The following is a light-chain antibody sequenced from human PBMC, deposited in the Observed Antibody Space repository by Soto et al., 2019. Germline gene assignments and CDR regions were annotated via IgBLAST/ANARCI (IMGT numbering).Light chain of an antibody. Sequence: DIQLTQSPSFLSASVGDRVTITCRASQDISNFLAWYQQKPGTAPKVLISGASDLHGGVPSRFSGSGSRTDFTLTITHLQSEDFATYYCQHYLNYPITFGQGTRL. J-gene: IGKJ5*01. CDR2: GAS. CDR3: QHYLNYPIT. V-gene: IGKV1-9*01. CDR1: QDISNF.